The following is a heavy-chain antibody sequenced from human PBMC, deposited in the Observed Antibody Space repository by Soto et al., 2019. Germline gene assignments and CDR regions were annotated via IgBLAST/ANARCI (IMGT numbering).Heavy chain of an antibody. D-gene: IGHD3-22*01. CDR3: ARSPLSSRYYCAFWFDP. V-gene: IGHV4-39*01. CDR2: IYYSGST. J-gene: IGHJ5*02. Sequence: SETLSLTCTVSGGSISSSSYYWGWIRQPPGKGLEWIGSIYYSGSTYYNPSLKSRVTISVDTSKNQFSLKLSSVTAADTAVYYCARSPLSSRYYCAFWFDPGGQGTMVTVSS. CDR1: GGSISSSSYY.